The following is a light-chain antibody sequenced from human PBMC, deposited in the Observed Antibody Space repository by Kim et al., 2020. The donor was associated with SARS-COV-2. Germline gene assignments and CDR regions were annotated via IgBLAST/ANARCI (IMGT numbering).Light chain of an antibody. CDR3: NSRDSSGNHWV. CDR1: SLRSYY. J-gene: IGLJ3*02. V-gene: IGLV3-19*01. Sequence: ALGQTVRITCQEDSLRSYYASWYQQKPRQAPVLVIYGKNNRPSGIPDRFSGSSSGNTASLTITGAQAEDEADYYCNSRDSSGNHWVFGGGTQLTVL. CDR2: GKN.